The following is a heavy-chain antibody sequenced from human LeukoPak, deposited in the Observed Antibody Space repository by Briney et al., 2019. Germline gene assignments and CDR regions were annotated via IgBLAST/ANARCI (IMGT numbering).Heavy chain of an antibody. D-gene: IGHD1-26*01. CDR3: ARDVVGATYFHL. CDR1: GASVTGGSYY. V-gene: IGHV4-61*01. CDR2: HYYSGST. Sequence: ETLSLTCTVSGASVTGGSYYWTWIRQPPGKGLEWIGHHYYSGSTNYNPSLKSRVTISKDTSKNQFSLKVTSVTAADTAVYYCARDVVGATYFHLWGQGALVTVSS. J-gene: IGHJ1*01.